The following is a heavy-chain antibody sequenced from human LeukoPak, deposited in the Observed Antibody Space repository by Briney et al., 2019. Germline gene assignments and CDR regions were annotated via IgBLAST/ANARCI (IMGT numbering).Heavy chain of an antibody. J-gene: IGHJ4*02. CDR2: INHSGST. CDR3: ARGSPTYYDFWSGYYLVGY. Sequence: SETLSLTCAVYGGSFSGYYWSWIRQPPGKGLEWIGEINHSGSTNYNPSLKSRVTISVDTSKNQFSLKLSSVTAADTAVYYCARGSPTYYDFWSGYYLVGYWGQGTLVTVSS. D-gene: IGHD3-3*01. CDR1: GGSFSGYY. V-gene: IGHV4-34*01.